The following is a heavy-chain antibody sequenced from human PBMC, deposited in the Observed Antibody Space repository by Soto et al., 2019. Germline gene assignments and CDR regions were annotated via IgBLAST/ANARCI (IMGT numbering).Heavy chain of an antibody. D-gene: IGHD3-16*01. Sequence: SETLSLTCTASGGSISSYYWSWIRQPPGKGLEWIGYIYYSGSTNYNPSLKSRVTISVDTSKNQFSLKLSSVTAADAAVYYCARVSGGAKHYYYYGMGVWGQGTTVTVSS. CDR2: IYYSGST. CDR1: GGSISSYY. J-gene: IGHJ6*02. V-gene: IGHV4-59*01. CDR3: ARVSGGAKHYYYYGMGV.